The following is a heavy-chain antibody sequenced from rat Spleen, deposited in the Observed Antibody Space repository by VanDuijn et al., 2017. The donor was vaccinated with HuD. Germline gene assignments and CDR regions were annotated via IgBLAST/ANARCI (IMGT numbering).Heavy chain of an antibody. CDR1: GFSLTSNS. Sequence: QVQLKESGPGLVQPSQTLSLTCTVSGFSLTSNSVHWVRQPPGKGLEWLGGIWGDGTTDYNSALKSRLSINRDTPKSQVFLKMNSLQTEDTAIYYCTGYYDGYYHPSVMDAWGQGTSVTVSS. D-gene: IGHD1-12*03. J-gene: IGHJ4*01. CDR2: IWGDGTT. CDR3: TGYYDGYYHPSVMDA. V-gene: IGHV2-1*01.